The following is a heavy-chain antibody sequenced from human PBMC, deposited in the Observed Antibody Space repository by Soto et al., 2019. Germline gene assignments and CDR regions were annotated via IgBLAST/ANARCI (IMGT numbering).Heavy chain of an antibody. CDR3: ASMVRGPTYYYGMDV. CDR2: IYPGDSDT. V-gene: IGHV5-51*01. CDR1: GYSFTSYW. D-gene: IGHD3-10*01. J-gene: IGHJ6*02. Sequence: GESLKISCKGSGYSFTSYWIGWVRQMPGKGLEWMGIIYPGDSDTRYSPSFQGQVTISADKSISTAYLQWSSLKASDTAMYYCASMVRGPTYYYGMDVWGQGSTVTVCS.